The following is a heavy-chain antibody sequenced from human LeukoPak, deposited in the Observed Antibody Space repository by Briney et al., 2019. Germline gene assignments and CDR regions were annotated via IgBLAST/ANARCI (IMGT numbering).Heavy chain of an antibody. CDR2: IYYSGST. D-gene: IGHD3-3*01. CDR1: GDSISSYY. V-gene: IGHV4-59*01. Sequence: SETLSLTCTVSGDSISSYYWSWIRQPPGKGLEWIGYIYYSGSTNYNPSLKSRVTISVDTSKNQFSLKLSSVTAADTAVYYCARELWSGYPIFDYWGQGTLVTVSS. CDR3: ARELWSGYPIFDY. J-gene: IGHJ4*02.